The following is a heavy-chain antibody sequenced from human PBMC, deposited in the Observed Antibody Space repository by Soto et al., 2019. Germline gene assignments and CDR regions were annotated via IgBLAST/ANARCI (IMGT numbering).Heavy chain of an antibody. Sequence: GESLKITCTASDYSSTNYWVAWVRQMLGQGHGWMGIVYPSDADTRYKPSCRGQVTISDDKSSNTAYLQWSNLRASDTAMYYCATRMSKPSVVADWFGPWGKLTLVTL. CDR2: VYPSDADT. CDR3: ATRMSKPSVVADWFGP. V-gene: IGHV5-51*01. J-gene: IGHJ5*02. CDR1: DYSSTNYW. D-gene: IGHD2-8*01.